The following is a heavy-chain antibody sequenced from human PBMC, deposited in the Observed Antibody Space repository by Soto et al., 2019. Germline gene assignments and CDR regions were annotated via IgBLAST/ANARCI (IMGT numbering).Heavy chain of an antibody. CDR3: ARDTPPTDY. V-gene: IGHV1-18*01. J-gene: IGHJ4*02. Sequence: QVQLVQSGAEVKKPGASVKVSCKTSGYTFTSYHISWVRQAPGQGLEWMGWISAYNTNTNYAQKFQGRVTMTTDTCTGTAYVELRSLRSDETAVYYCARDTPPTDYWGQGTLVTVSS. CDR1: GYTFTSYH. CDR2: ISAYNTNT.